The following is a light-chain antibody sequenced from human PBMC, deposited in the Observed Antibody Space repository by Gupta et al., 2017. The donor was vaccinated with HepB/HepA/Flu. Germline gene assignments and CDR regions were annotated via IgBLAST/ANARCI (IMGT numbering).Light chain of an antibody. V-gene: IGKV1-33*01. J-gene: IGKJ3*01. CDR2: DAS. CDR1: QDISNY. Sequence: DIQMTQSPSSLSASVGDRVTITCPASQDISNYLNWYQQKPGKAPKLLIYDASNLETGVPSRFSGSGSGTDFTITISSLQPEDFATYYCLQDYYSPLTFGHGTKVDIK. CDR3: LQDYYSPLT.